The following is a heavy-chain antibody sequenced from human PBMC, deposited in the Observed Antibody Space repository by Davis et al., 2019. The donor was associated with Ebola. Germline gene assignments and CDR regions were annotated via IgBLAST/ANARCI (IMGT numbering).Heavy chain of an antibody. CDR3: AREVTGTPFSFDY. CDR2: INHSGST. V-gene: IGHV4-34*01. D-gene: IGHD1-7*01. CDR1: GGSISSYY. J-gene: IGHJ4*02. Sequence: MPSETLSLTCNVSGGSISSYYWSWIRQPPGKGLEWIGEINHSGSTNYNPSLKSRVTISVDTSKNQFSLKLSSVTAADTAVYYCAREVTGTPFSFDYWGQGTLVTVSS.